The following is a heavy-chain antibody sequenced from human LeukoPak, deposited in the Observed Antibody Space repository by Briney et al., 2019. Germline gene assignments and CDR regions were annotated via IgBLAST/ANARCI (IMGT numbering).Heavy chain of an antibody. CDR3: AKDARRTSGWPFFEY. CDR2: ISNGGDRT. D-gene: IGHD6-19*01. V-gene: IGHV3-23*01. CDR1: GFTFGDYA. Sequence: PGGSLRLSCTTSGFTFGDYAMNWVRQAPGKGLEWVSFISNGGDRTYFASSFKGRFTISRDNSGNMLYLQMTSLRGDDTAVYYCAKDARRTSGWPFFEYWGQEVLVTVSS. J-gene: IGHJ4*02.